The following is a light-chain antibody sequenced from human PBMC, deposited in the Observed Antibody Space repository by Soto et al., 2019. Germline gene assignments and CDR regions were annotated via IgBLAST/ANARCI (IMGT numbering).Light chain of an antibody. Sequence: EVVMTQSPATLSVSPGERATLSYRASETVNSNLAWYQQKPGQAPRLLIYTISTRATGIPARFSGSGSGTEFTLTISSLQSEDFGVYYCQQYNKWWTFGQGTKVDI. J-gene: IGKJ1*01. CDR3: QQYNKWWT. V-gene: IGKV3-15*01. CDR2: TIS. CDR1: ETVNSN.